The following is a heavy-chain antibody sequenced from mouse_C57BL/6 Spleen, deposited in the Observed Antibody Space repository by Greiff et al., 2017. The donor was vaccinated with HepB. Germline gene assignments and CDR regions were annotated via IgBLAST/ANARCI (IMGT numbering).Heavy chain of an antibody. D-gene: IGHD2-4*01. CDR3: AKKYYDYDGGYYAMDY. V-gene: IGHV2-5*01. CDR1: GFSLTSYG. J-gene: IGHJ4*01. Sequence: QVQLKESGPGLVQPSQSLSITCTVSGFSLTSYGVHWVRQSPGKGLEWLGVIWRGGSTDYNAAFMSRLSITNDNSKSQVFFKMNSLQADDTAIYYCAKKYYDYDGGYYAMDYWGQGTSVTVSS. CDR2: IWRGGST.